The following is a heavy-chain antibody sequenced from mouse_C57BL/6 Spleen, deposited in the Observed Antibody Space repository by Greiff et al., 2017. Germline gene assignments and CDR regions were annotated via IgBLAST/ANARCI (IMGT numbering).Heavy chain of an antibody. D-gene: IGHD3-2*02. CDR1: GYAFTNYL. CDR3: ARRGSSGPGAY. CDR2: INPGSGGT. J-gene: IGHJ3*01. Sequence: VQVVESGAELVRPGTSVKVSCKASGYAFTNYLIEWVKQRPGQGLEWIGVINPGSGGTNYNEKFKGKATLTADKSSSTAYMQLSSLTSEDSAVYFCARRGSSGPGAYWGQGTLVTVSA. V-gene: IGHV1-54*01.